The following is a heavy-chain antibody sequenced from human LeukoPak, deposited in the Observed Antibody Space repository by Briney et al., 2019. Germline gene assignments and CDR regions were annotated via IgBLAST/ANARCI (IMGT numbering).Heavy chain of an antibody. CDR3: ARDMTGVYARFDY. J-gene: IGHJ4*02. V-gene: IGHV1-18*01. Sequence: GASVKVSCKASGYTFTSYGISWVRQAPGQGLEWMEWIRAYNDNTNYAQKLQGRVTMTTDTSTSTAYMELRSLRSDDTAVYYCARDMTGVYARFDYWGQGTLVTVSS. CDR2: IRAYNDNT. CDR1: GYTFTSYG. D-gene: IGHD5/OR15-5a*01.